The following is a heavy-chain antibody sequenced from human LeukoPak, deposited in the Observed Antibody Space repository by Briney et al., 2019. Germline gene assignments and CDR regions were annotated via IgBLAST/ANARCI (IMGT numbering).Heavy chain of an antibody. J-gene: IGHJ4*02. Sequence: SETLSLTCTVSGGSISSYYWNWIRQPPGKGLEWIGYIYYSGSTNYNPSLKSRLTILVDTSKNQFSLKLSSVTAADTAVYYCARSWGAAPDYWGQGTLVTVSS. V-gene: IGHV4-59*08. CDR1: GGSISSYY. CDR3: ARSWGAAPDY. D-gene: IGHD1-26*01. CDR2: IYYSGST.